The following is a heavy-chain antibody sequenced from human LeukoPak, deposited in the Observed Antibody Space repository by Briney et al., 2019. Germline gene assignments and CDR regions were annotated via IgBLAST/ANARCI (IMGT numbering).Heavy chain of an antibody. D-gene: IGHD1-1*01. CDR2: IYYSGST. V-gene: IGHV4-39*01. Sequence: SETLSLTCTVSGGSISSSSYYWGWIRQPPGKGLEWIGSIYYSGSTYYNPSLKSRVTISVDTSKNQFSLKLTSVTAADTAVYYCARLSRGKNDGPLPLDYWGQGTLVTVSS. CDR3: ARLSRGKNDGPLPLDY. CDR1: GGSISSSSYY. J-gene: IGHJ4*02.